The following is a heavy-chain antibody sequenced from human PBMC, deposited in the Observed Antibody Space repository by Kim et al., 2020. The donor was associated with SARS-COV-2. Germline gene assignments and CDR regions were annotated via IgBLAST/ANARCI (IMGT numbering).Heavy chain of an antibody. CDR3: AKRGDSSNWRDGYYFDY. D-gene: IGHD6-13*01. V-gene: IGHV3-30*02. J-gene: IGHJ4*02. Sequence: VKGRFTISRDNSKNTLYLQMNSLRAEDTAVYYCAKRGDSSNWRDGYYFDYWGQGTLVTVSS.